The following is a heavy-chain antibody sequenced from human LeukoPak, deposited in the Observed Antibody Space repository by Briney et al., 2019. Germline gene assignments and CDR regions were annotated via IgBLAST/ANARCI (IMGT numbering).Heavy chain of an antibody. J-gene: IGHJ6*03. CDR3: ARDIGWFSYYYMDV. CDR1: GFTFSSYA. CDR2: ISGSGGST. D-gene: IGHD6-19*01. Sequence: GGSLRLSCAASGFTFSSYAMSWVRQAPGKGLEWVSAISGSGGSTYYADSVKGRFTISRDNSKNTLYLQMNSLRAEDTAVYYCARDIGWFSYYYMDVWGKGTTVTISS. V-gene: IGHV3-23*01.